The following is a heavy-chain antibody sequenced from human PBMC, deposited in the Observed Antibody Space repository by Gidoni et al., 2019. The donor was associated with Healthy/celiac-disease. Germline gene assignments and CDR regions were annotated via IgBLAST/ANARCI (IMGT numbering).Heavy chain of an antibody. CDR2: ISSSSSYI. CDR3: ARVPQVTTPQGDY. V-gene: IGHV3-21*01. J-gene: IGHJ4*02. Sequence: EVQLVESGGGLVKPGGSLRLSCAASGFTFSSYTMTWVRQAPGKWLEWVSSISSSSSYIYYADSVKGRFTISRDNAKNSLYLQMNSLRAEDTAVYYCARVPQVTTPQGDYWGQGTLVTVSS. D-gene: IGHD4-17*01. CDR1: GFTFSSYT.